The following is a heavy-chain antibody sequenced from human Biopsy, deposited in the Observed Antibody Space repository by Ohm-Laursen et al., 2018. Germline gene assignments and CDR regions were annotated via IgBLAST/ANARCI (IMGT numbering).Heavy chain of an antibody. CDR3: AKCMTGGSNYYFHH. J-gene: IGHJ4*02. Sequence: SLRLSCAASGFTFSSYGMHWVRQAPGKGLEWVAAIWYDGSNKYYADSVKGRFTISRDNSKNTLYLQMNSLRGEDTAVYYCAKCMTGGSNYYFHHCGQGTLVTVSS. CDR1: GFTFSSYG. CDR2: IWYDGSNK. V-gene: IGHV3-33*06. D-gene: IGHD2-8*01.